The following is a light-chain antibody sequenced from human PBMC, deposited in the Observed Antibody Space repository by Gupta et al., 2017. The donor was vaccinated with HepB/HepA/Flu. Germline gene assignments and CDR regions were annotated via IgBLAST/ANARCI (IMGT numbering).Light chain of an antibody. CDR3: QQSDSTLFT. J-gene: IGKJ5*01. CDR2: AAS. Sequence: DTQLTQSPSSLSASVGDRVTITCRASQSISSYLNWYQQKPGKAPKLLIYAASRLQSGVPSRFSGSGSGTDFTLTISSLQPEDFATYYCQQSDSTLFTFGQGTRLEIK. CDR1: QSISSY. V-gene: IGKV1-39*01.